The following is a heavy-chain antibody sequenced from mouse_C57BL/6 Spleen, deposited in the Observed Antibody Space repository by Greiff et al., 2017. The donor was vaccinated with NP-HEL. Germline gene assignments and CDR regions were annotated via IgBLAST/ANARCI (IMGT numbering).Heavy chain of an antibody. Sequence: EVQVVESGGGLVKPGGSLKLSCAASGFTFSDYGMHWVRQAPEKGLEWVAYISSGSSTIYYADTVKGRFTLSTDNAKNTLFLQMTSLRSEDTAMYYCARPYYGSRTWFAYWGQGTLVTVSA. D-gene: IGHD1-1*01. CDR1: GFTFSDYG. V-gene: IGHV5-17*01. CDR2: ISSGSSTI. CDR3: ARPYYGSRTWFAY. J-gene: IGHJ3*01.